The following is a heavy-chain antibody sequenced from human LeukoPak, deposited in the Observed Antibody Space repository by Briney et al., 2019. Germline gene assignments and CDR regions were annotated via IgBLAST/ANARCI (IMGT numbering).Heavy chain of an antibody. CDR2: ISYDGSNK. Sequence: GGSLRLSCSASGFTFSNFPMHWVRQAPGKGLEWVAVISYDGSNKYYADSVKGRFTISRDNSKNTLYLQMNSLRAEDTAVYYCARAVAGYFDYWGQGTLVTVSS. D-gene: IGHD6-19*01. J-gene: IGHJ4*02. CDR3: ARAVAGYFDY. CDR1: GFTFSNFP. V-gene: IGHV3-30-3*01.